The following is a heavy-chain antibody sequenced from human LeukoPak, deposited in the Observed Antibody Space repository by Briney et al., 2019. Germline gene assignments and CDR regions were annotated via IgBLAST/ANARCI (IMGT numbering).Heavy chain of an antibody. CDR3: ARDRGVVVVAAILFDY. V-gene: IGHV1-8*01. D-gene: IGHD2-15*01. CDR1: GYTFTSYD. CDR2: MNPNSGNT. Sequence: ASVKVSCKASGYTFTSYDINWVRQATGQGLEWMGWMNPNSGNTGYAQKFQGRVTMTRNTSISTAYMELSSLRSEDTAVYYCARDRGVVVVAAILFDYWGQGTLVTVSS. J-gene: IGHJ4*02.